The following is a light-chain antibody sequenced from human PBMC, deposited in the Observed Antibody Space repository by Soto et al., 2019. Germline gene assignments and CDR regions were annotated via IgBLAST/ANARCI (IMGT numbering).Light chain of an antibody. V-gene: IGKV1-12*01. Sequence: DIQITQSPSSFSSSVGDTFTITCRASQGLKFLAWYQQKPGKAPRLLIYEATNLQSGVPPRFSGSGSGTDFTLTISSLQPEDFATYFCQQANSFPITFGQGTRLEIK. J-gene: IGKJ5*01. CDR3: QQANSFPIT. CDR2: EAT. CDR1: QGLKF.